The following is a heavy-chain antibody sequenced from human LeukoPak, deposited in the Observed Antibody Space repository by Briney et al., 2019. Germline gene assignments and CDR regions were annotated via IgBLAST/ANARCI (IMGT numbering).Heavy chain of an antibody. CDR1: GGSISTYS. J-gene: IGHJ4*02. CDR2: IFASGTT. V-gene: IGHV4-4*07. Sequence: SQTLSLTCTVSGGSISTYSWNWIRQPAGKGLEWIGRIFASGTTKYNPSLKSRVTMSVETSKNQFSLKLSSVTAADTAVYYCASALLYFDLYYWGQGTLVTVSS. D-gene: IGHD3-9*01. CDR3: ASALLYFDLYY.